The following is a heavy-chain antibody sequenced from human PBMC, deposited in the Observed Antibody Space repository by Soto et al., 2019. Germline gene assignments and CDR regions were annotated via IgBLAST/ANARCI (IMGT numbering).Heavy chain of an antibody. CDR1: GFTFNDFE. V-gene: IGHV3-48*03. J-gene: IGHJ4*02. Sequence: EVQLLESGGGLVQPGGSLRLSCGVSGFTFNDFEMNWVRQAPGKGLEWLAYIDGSGTTKKYADSVRGRFTISRDNPNNSLFPQMSSLSAADTAIYYCARGFGRFNYWGQGTLVDVSS. CDR3: ARGFGRFNY. CDR2: IDGSGTTK. D-gene: IGHD3-10*01.